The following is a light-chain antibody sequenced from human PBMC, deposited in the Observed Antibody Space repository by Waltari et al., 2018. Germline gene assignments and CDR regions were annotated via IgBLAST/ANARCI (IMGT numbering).Light chain of an antibody. CDR3: QQYKNWLIT. CDR1: QSVSSN. Sequence: EIVMTQSPATLSVSPGERATLSCRASQSVSSNLAWYQQKPGQAPRLLIYGASTRATGIPARFSGSGYGTEVTITISSLQSEDFAVYYCQQYKNWLITFGQGTRLEIK. V-gene: IGKV3-15*01. CDR2: GAS. J-gene: IGKJ5*01.